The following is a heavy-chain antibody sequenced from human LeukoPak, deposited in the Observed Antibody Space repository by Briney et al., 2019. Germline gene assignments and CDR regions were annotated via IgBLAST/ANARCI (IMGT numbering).Heavy chain of an antibody. J-gene: IGHJ5*02. Sequence: ASVKVSCKASGYTFTSYDINWVRQATGQGLEWMGWMNPNSGNTDYAQKLQGRVTMTTDTSTSTAYMELRSLRSDDTAVYYCARKWFGEPNWFDPWGQGTLVTVSS. CDR2: MNPNSGNT. V-gene: IGHV1-8*01. CDR1: GYTFTSYD. CDR3: ARKWFGEPNWFDP. D-gene: IGHD3-10*01.